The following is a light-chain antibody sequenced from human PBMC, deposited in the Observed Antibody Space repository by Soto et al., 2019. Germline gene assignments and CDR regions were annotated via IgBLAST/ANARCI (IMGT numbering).Light chain of an antibody. J-gene: IGKJ2*01. Sequence: DIQMTQSPSTLSASVGDRVTITCRASQSISSSLAWYQQKPGKAPKLLIYKASSLDSGVPSRFSGSGSGTEFTLTISSLQPDDFATYYCQQYKSYSPYAFGQGTKLEIK. CDR3: QQYKSYSPYA. CDR1: QSISSS. V-gene: IGKV1-5*03. CDR2: KAS.